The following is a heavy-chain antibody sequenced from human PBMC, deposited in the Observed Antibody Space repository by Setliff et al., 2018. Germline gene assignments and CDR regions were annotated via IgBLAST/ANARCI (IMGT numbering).Heavy chain of an antibody. D-gene: IGHD6-13*01. J-gene: IGHJ6*02. CDR2: ISAYNGNT. CDR1: GYTFTGYY. Sequence: ASVKVSCKASGYTFTGYYMHWVRQAPGKGLEWMGWISAYNGNTNYAQKLQGRVTMTTDTSTSTAYMELRSLRSDDTAVYYCARVGSSSWLHPDVYYYYGMDVWGQGTTVTVS. V-gene: IGHV1-18*04. CDR3: ARVGSSSWLHPDVYYYYGMDV.